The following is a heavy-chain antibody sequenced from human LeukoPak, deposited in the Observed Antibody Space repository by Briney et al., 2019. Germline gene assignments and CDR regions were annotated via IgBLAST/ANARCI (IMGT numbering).Heavy chain of an antibody. CDR3: AREHSSSLDY. CDR2: IYSGGST. CDR1: GFTVSSNY. Sequence: PGGSLRLSCAASGFTVSSNYMSWVRQAPGKGLEWVSVIYSGGSTYYADSVKGRFTISRDNSKNTLYLRMNSLRAEDTAVYYCAREHSSSLDYWGQGTLVTVSS. J-gene: IGHJ4*02. D-gene: IGHD6-13*01. V-gene: IGHV3-53*01.